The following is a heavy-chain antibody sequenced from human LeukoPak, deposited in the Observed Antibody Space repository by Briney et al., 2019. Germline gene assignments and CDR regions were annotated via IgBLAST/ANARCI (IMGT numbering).Heavy chain of an antibody. CDR2: LITIFGTA. CDR1: GGTFSSYA. CDR3: ARSLDSGYDRYAFDI. V-gene: IGHV1-69*05. D-gene: IGHD5-12*01. Sequence: SVTVSFKASGGTFSSYAISWVRQAPGQGLEWMGGLITIFGTANYAQKFQGRVTITTDESTSEAYMELSSLRSEDTAVYYCARSLDSGYDRYAFDIWGQGTMVTVSS. J-gene: IGHJ3*02.